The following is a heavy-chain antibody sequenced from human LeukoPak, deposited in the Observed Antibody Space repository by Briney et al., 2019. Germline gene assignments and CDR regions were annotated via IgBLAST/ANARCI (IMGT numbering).Heavy chain of an antibody. V-gene: IGHV4-38-2*02. D-gene: IGHD3-3*01. J-gene: IGHJ6*03. CDR1: GYSISSGYY. CDR2: IYHSGST. Sequence: SETLSLTCTLSGYSISSGYYWGWIRQPPGKGLEWIGSIYHSGSTYYNPSLKSRVTISVATSKNQFSLKLSSVTAADTAVYYCARSYYDSSATIFGVVTTYYDYYMYVWGKGTTVTVSS. CDR3: ARSYYDSSATIFGVVTTYYDYYMYV.